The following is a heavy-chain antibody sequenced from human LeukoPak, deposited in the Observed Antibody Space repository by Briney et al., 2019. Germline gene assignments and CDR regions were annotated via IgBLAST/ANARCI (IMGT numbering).Heavy chain of an antibody. CDR1: GGSISSYY. J-gene: IGHJ5*02. CDR3: ARNYGSGSYWWFDP. V-gene: IGHV4-59*01. D-gene: IGHD3-10*01. Sequence: SETLSLTCTVSGGSISSYYWSWLRQPPGKGLEWIGYIYYSGSTNYNPSLKSRVTISVDTSKNQFSLKLSSVTAADTAVYYCARNYGSGSYWWFDPWGQGTLVTVSS. CDR2: IYYSGST.